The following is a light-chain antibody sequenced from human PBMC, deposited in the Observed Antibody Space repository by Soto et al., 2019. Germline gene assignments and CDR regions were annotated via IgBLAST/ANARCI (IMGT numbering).Light chain of an antibody. CDR2: QTS. J-gene: IGKJ1*01. CDR1: QYINTR. CDR3: HQRQSWPRT. V-gene: IGKV3-11*01. Sequence: IELTQSPATLSSFPCDRVTLSCRASQYINTRLAWYQHRPGQAPRLLIYQTSIRAAGIPARFSASGSGTDFTLTISDVQPEDFALYYCHQRQSWPRTFGQGTKVDIK.